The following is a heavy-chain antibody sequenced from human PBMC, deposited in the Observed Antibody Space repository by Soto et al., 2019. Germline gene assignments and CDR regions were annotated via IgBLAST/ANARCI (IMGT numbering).Heavy chain of an antibody. CDR3: AKGWQVRGGQFDY. Sequence: EVQLLESGGNLVQPGGSLRLSCVASGFTFGNYVMSWVRQAPGKGLEWVSGISDSGATTYSADFVKGRFTISRDNSKNTLYLQMNSLRVEDTAVYYCAKGWQVRGGQFDYWGQGTLVSVSS. J-gene: IGHJ4*02. CDR1: GFTFGNYV. V-gene: IGHV3-23*01. D-gene: IGHD6-19*01. CDR2: ISDSGATT.